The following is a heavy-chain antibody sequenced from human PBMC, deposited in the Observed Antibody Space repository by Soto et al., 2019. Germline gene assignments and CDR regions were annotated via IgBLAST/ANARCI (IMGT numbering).Heavy chain of an antibody. CDR1: GGSISSGDYY. D-gene: IGHD4-17*01. CDR2: VYYAGST. Sequence: PSETLSLTCTVSGGSISSGDYYWGWIRQPPGKGLEWIGSVYYAGSTYKNPSLHSRVTISVDTSKNHFSLKLNSVTAADTAVYYCARRTNYGDYSFDYWGQGTLVTVSS. V-gene: IGHV4-39*02. J-gene: IGHJ4*02. CDR3: ARRTNYGDYSFDY.